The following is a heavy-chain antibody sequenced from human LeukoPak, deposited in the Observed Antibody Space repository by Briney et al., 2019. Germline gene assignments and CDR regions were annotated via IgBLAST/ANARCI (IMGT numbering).Heavy chain of an antibody. CDR2: ISGSGGST. CDR3: ASLPRYYGSGSPLDY. D-gene: IGHD3-10*01. V-gene: IGHV3-23*01. Sequence: GGSLRLSCAASGFTFSSYGMSWVRQAPGKGLEWVSAISGSGGSTYYADSVKGRFTISRDNSKNTLYLQMNSLRAEDTALYYCASLPRYYGSGSPLDYWGQGTPVTVSS. CDR1: GFTFSSYG. J-gene: IGHJ4*02.